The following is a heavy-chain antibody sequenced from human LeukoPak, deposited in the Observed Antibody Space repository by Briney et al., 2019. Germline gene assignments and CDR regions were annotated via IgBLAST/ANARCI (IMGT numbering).Heavy chain of an antibody. Sequence: ASVKASCKASGYTFTSYYMHWVRQAPGQGLEWMGIINPSGGSTSYAQKFQGRVTMTRDTSTSTVYMELSSLRSEDTAVYYCARGDGITITPPNVIVDYWGQGTLVTVSS. CDR1: GYTFTSYY. V-gene: IGHV1-46*01. CDR3: ARGDGITITPPNVIVDY. CDR2: INPSGGST. D-gene: IGHD3-9*01. J-gene: IGHJ4*02.